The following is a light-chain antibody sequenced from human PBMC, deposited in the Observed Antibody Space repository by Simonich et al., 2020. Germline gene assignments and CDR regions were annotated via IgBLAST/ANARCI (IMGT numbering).Light chain of an antibody. V-gene: IGKV3-11*01. CDR3: QQYNNWPPWT. J-gene: IGKJ1*01. CDR2: DAS. CDR1: QSVSSY. Sequence: EIVLTQSPATLSLSPGERATLSCRASQSVSSYLAWYQQKPGQAPRLLIYDASNRATGIPARFSGSGSGTDVTLTISSLEPEDFAVYYCQQYNNWPPWTFGQGTKVEIK.